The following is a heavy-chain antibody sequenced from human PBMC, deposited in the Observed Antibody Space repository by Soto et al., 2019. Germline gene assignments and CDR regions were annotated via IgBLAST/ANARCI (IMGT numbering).Heavy chain of an antibody. D-gene: IGHD3-16*01. J-gene: IGHJ4*01. CDR3: ERARSWGARDFDN. CDR1: GYTFNSYG. CDR2: ISSYNGHT. V-gene: IGHV1-18*01. Sequence: QVQLVQSGGEVPRPGASVRVSCKASGYTFNSYGISWVRQAPGQGLEWLGWISSYNGHTDYARKFQGRVAMTTDISTNTVSMEVRDLRADDTAVYYCERARSWGARDFDNCGHGTLVTV.